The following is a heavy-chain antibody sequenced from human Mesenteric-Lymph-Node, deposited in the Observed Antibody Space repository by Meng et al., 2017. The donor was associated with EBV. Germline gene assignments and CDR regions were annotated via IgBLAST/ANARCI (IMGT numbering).Heavy chain of an antibody. D-gene: IGHD4-17*01. CDR1: GGSFSGYY. V-gene: IGHV4-34*01. J-gene: IGHJ4*02. CDR2: INHSGST. CDR3: ARGVYYGDYAFGY. Sequence: LQQWGAGLLKPSDTRSLTCAVYGGSFSGYYWSWNRQPPGKGLEWIGEINHSGSTNYNPSLKSRVTISVDTSKNQFSLKLSSVTAADTAVYYCARGVYYGDYAFGYWGQGTLVTVSS.